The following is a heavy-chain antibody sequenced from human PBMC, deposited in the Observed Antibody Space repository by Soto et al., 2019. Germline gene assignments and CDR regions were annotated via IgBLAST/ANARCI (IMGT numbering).Heavy chain of an antibody. CDR2: IVVGSGNT. CDR3: AAEYYYGGSDPRVRID. D-gene: IGHD3-22*01. Sequence: QIQLVQSGPEVKKPGTSVKVSCKASGFTFTHSGVQWVRQARGHSLELIGWIVVGSGNTNYASKFQERVTITWDKSTFTAYMGLSSLRSEETAVYECAAEYYYGGSDPRVRIDWGEGNLVTVSS. CDR1: GFTFTHSG. V-gene: IGHV1-58*01. J-gene: IGHJ4*02.